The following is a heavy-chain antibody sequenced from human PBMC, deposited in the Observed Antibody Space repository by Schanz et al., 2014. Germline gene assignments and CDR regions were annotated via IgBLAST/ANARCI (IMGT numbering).Heavy chain of an antibody. J-gene: IGHJ4*02. CDR2: IIPILGIA. D-gene: IGHD3-10*01. CDR1: GYTFTNFY. CDR3: ARAKRFGDMDV. Sequence: QVQLVQSGTEVKKPGASVKVSCKASGYTFTNFYIHWVRQAPGQGLEWMGRIIPILGIATYAQKFQGRLTITADKSTSTAYMELSSLRSEDTAMYYCARAKRFGDMDVWGQGTLVTVSS. V-gene: IGHV1-69*09.